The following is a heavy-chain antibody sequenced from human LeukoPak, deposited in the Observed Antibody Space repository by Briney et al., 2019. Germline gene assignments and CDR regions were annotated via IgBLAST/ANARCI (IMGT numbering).Heavy chain of an antibody. Sequence: PGGSLRLSCAASGFTFSSYSMNWVRQAPGKGLEWIGSIYYSGSTNYNPSLKSRVTISVDTSKNQFSLKLSSVTAADTAVYYCARSSSWTIYYYYYYMDVWGKGTTVTVSS. CDR2: IYYSGST. CDR3: ARSSSWTIYYYYYYMDV. CDR1: GFTFSSYS. V-gene: IGHV4-59*01. D-gene: IGHD6-13*01. J-gene: IGHJ6*03.